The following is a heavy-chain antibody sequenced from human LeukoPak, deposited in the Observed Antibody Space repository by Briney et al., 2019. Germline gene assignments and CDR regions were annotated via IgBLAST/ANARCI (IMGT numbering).Heavy chain of an antibody. CDR1: GFTFSSYW. J-gene: IGHJ4*02. CDR3: AKDRSWGMNSAEY. D-gene: IGHD7-27*01. V-gene: IGHV3-74*01. CDR2: IDTDGSDT. Sequence: GGSLRLSCAASGFTFSSYWMHWVRQAPGKGLVWVSRIDTDGSDTSYADFVKGRFTISRDNVKNTLYLQMNSLRPEDTAVYFCAKDRSWGMNSAEYWGQGTLVTVSS.